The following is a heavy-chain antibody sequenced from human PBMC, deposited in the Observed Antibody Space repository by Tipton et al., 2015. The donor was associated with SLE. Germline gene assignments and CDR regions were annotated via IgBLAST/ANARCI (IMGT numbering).Heavy chain of an antibody. Sequence: SLRLSCAASGFTFSSYWMSWVRQAPGKGLEWVANIKQDGSEKYYVDSVKGRFTISRDNAKNSLYLQMNSLRAEDTAVYYCARDSIAAAGSPLDYWGQGTLVTVSS. J-gene: IGHJ4*02. V-gene: IGHV3-7*01. CDR2: IKQDGSEK. CDR1: GFTFSSYW. CDR3: ARDSIAAAGSPLDY. D-gene: IGHD6-13*01.